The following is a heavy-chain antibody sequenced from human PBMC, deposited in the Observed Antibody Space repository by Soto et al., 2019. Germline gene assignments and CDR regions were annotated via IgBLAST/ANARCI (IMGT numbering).Heavy chain of an antibody. CDR1: GYTFTSYA. V-gene: IGHV1-3*01. CDR2: INAGNGNT. J-gene: IGHJ3*02. Sequence: GASVKVSCKASGYTFTSYAMHWVRQAPGQRLEWMGWINAGNGNTKYSQKFQGRVTITRDTSASTAYMELSSLRSEDTAVYYCARDMALGELSAYDAFDIWGQGTMVTVSS. D-gene: IGHD3-16*02. CDR3: ARDMALGELSAYDAFDI.